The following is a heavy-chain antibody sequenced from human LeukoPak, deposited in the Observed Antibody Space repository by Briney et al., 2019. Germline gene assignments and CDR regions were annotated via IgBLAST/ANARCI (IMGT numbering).Heavy chain of an antibody. V-gene: IGHV3-21*04. CDR3: ARDLSGYSSGSPSHYFDY. D-gene: IGHD5-18*01. CDR1: GFTFSSSS. J-gene: IGHJ4*02. Sequence: GGSLRLSCAASGFTFSSSSMNWVRQAPGKGLEWVSSIRSSSSYIYYADSVKGRFTISRDNAKNSLYLQMNSLRAEDTALYYCARDLSGYSSGSPSHYFDYWGQGTLATVSS. CDR2: IRSSSSYI.